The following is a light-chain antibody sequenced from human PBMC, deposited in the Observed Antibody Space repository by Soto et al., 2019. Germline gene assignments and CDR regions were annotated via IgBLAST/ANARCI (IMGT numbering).Light chain of an antibody. CDR1: SSDIGSYNY. CDR3: SSPRSSSFYV. V-gene: IGLV2-14*03. Sequence: QSALTLPASVSGSPGQSITISCTGTSSDIGSYNYDSWYQQHPGQAPKLMIYDVTNRPSGVSNRFSGSKSGNTASLTISGLQAEDEADYYCSSPRSSSFYVFGTGTTVTVL. CDR2: DVT. J-gene: IGLJ1*01.